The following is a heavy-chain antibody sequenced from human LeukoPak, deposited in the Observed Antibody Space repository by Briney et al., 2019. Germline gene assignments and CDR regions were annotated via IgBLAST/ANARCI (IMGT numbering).Heavy chain of an antibody. D-gene: IGHD2/OR15-2a*01. CDR1: GFTFSNYA. V-gene: IGHV3-23*01. CDR2: ITGSGGST. CDR3: GSKYCTSTDCSNPYDY. Sequence: GGSLRLSCAASGFTFSNYAMSWVRQAPGKGLEWVSTITGSGGSTFYTDSVEGRFTVSRDNAKNTLYLQMNSLRAEDTALYYCGSKYCTSTDCSNPYDYWGQGTLVTVSS. J-gene: IGHJ4*02.